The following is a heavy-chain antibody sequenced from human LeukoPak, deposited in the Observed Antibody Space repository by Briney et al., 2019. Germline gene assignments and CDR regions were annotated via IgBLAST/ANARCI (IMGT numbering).Heavy chain of an antibody. CDR3: ARDPKQWLGLYYYYMDV. D-gene: IGHD6-19*01. V-gene: IGHV7-4-1*02. CDR1: GYTFTSSA. Sequence: ASVKVSCKASGYTFTSSATYWVRQAPGPGLEWMGWINTNTGNPTYAQGLTGRFVFSLDTSVSTACLQISSLKAEDTAVYYCARDPKQWLGLYYYYMDVWGKGTTVTVSS. J-gene: IGHJ6*03. CDR2: INTNTGNP.